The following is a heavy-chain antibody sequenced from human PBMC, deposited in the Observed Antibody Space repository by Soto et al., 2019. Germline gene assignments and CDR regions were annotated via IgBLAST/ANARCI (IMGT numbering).Heavy chain of an antibody. CDR2: ISSSGSTI. CDR3: ARGAYYDILTGYLNPIFDY. D-gene: IGHD3-9*01. Sequence: GGSLRLSCAASGFTFSDYYMSWIRQAPGKGLEWVSYISSSGSTIYYADSVKGRFTISRDNAKNSLYLQMNSRRAEDTAVYYCARGAYYDILTGYLNPIFDYWGQGTLVTVSS. V-gene: IGHV3-11*01. J-gene: IGHJ4*02. CDR1: GFTFSDYY.